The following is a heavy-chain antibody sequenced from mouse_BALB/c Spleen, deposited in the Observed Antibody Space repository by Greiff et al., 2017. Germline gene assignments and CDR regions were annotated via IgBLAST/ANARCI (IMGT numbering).Heavy chain of an antibody. CDR1: GFTFSDFY. V-gene: IGHV7-1*02. D-gene: IGHD2-2*01. J-gene: IGHJ1*01. CDR2: SRNKANDYTT. Sequence: DGNVVESGGGLVQPGGSLRLSCAASGFTFSDFYMEWVRQPPGKRLEWIAASRNKANDYTTEYSASVEGRFIVSRDTSQSILYLHMNALGAEDTAIYFCARVYGYAGYFDVWGAGTTVTVPS. CDR3: ARVYGYAGYFDV.